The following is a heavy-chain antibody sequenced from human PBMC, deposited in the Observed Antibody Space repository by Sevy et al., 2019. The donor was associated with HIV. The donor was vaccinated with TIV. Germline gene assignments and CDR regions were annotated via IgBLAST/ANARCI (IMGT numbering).Heavy chain of an antibody. CDR3: ARLFSCGGDCYYLDY. J-gene: IGHJ4*02. Sequence: GGSLRLSCAGSGFTFSSYDMHWVGQAPGKGLEWVAVTSHDGKYNNYADSVKVRFTISRDNFKNTLYLQMNSLRVEDTAVYFCARLFSCGGDCYYLDYWGQGALVTVSS. D-gene: IGHD2-21*02. CDR2: TSHDGKYN. CDR1: GFTFSSYD. V-gene: IGHV3-30*04.